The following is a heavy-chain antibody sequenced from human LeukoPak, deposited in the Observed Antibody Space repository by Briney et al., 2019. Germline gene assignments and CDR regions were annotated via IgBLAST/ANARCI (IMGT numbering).Heavy chain of an antibody. D-gene: IGHD3-22*01. CDR3: ARDFGDYYDSSGYYVNFVY. V-gene: IGHV1-69*13. J-gene: IGHJ4*02. CDR1: GGSFSSYA. CDR2: IIPVFGTA. Sequence: ASVKVSCKASGGSFSSYAISWVRQVPGQGLEWMGGIIPVFGTANYAQKFQGRVTITADESTSTAYMELSSLGSEDTAVYYCARDFGDYYDSSGYYVNFVYWGQGTLVTVSS.